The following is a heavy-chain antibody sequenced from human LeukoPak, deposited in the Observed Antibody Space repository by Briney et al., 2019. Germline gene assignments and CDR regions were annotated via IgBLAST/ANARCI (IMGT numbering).Heavy chain of an antibody. D-gene: IGHD3-3*01. Sequence: TSATLSLTCTVSGGSISSYYWSWIRQPPGKGLEWIGYIYYSGSTHYNPPLKSRVTISVDTSKNQFSLKLRAVTAAHTAVYYCARGTRRREIFGVGTPSGRGAWFDPWGQGTLVTVSS. J-gene: IGHJ5*02. CDR2: IYYSGST. V-gene: IGHV4-59*01. CDR3: ARGTRRREIFGVGTPSGRGAWFDP. CDR1: GGSISSYY.